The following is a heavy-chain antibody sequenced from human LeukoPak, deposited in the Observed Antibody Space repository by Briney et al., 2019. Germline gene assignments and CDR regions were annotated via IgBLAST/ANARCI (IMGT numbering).Heavy chain of an antibody. CDR2: IIPILGIA. Sequence: ASVKVSCKASGGTFSSYAISWVRQAPGQGLEWMGRIIPILGIANYAQKFQGRVTITADKSTSTAYMELSSLRSEDTAVYYCARMGSTSCYTARACYYGMDVWGQGTTVTVSS. D-gene: IGHD2-2*02. CDR3: ARMGSTSCYTARACYYGMDV. J-gene: IGHJ6*02. CDR1: GGTFSSYA. V-gene: IGHV1-69*04.